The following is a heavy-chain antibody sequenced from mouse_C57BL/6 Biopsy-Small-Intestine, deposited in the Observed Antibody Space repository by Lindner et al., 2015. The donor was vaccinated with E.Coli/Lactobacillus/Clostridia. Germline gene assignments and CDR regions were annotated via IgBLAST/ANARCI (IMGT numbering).Heavy chain of an antibody. CDR2: IYPGTGYT. J-gene: IGHJ2*01. CDR3: TRRDFDF. V-gene: IGHV1-84*01. Sequence: VQLQESGAELVKPGTSVRISCKASGYIFTDYYIHWVKQRPGQGLEWIGWIYPGTGYTDYNERFKGKATLTVDTSSTTALMQLSSLTSEDSAVYFCTRRDFDFWGQGTTVTVSS. CDR1: GYIFTDYY.